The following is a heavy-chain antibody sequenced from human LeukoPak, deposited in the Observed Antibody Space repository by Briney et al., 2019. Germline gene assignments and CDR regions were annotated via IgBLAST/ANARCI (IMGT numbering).Heavy chain of an antibody. J-gene: IGHJ4*02. Sequence: PGGSLRLSCVVSGFTFSTYWMHWVRQGPGKGLVWVSRIDSGGSNTLYADSVRGRFTISRDNSKNTVYLQLNSLRADDTAVYYCAKEVGIWFGELSALGDYWGQGTLVTVSS. CDR3: AKEVGIWFGELSALGDY. D-gene: IGHD3-10*01. V-gene: IGHV3-74*01. CDR1: GFTFSTYW. CDR2: IDSGGSNT.